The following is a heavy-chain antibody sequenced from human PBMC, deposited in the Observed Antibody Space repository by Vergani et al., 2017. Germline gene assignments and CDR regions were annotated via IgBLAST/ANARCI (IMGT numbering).Heavy chain of an antibody. CDR1: GFPFSDAW. CDR2: IKNKKDGGKT. D-gene: IGHD1-14*01. CDR3: TIFVAGGYQEPHEYGYFDF. V-gene: IGHV3-15*01. J-gene: IGHJ2*01. Sequence: ELQVVESGGGLVKPGESLRLSCAASGFPFSDAWMTWVRQGPGKGLEWVGLIKNKKDGGKTDYAASVKDRFTISRDDYQQTMYLQMNSLKTEDTAVYFCTIFVAGGYQEPHEYGYFDFWGRGTLAIVSS.